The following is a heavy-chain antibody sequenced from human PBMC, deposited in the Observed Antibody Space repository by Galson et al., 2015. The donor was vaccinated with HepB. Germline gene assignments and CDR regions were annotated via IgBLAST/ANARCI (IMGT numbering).Heavy chain of an antibody. Sequence: SVKVSCKASGTMFSGFGTSWVRQAPGHGLEWMGEINPLFGTANYAQKFQGRVTITADRSTSTAYMELSSLRSEETGMYYCATNAARGVFFEFWGQGTLVTGPS. CDR2: INPLFGTA. CDR3: ATNAARGVFFEF. D-gene: IGHD3-10*01. CDR1: GTMFSGFG. J-gene: IGHJ4*02. V-gene: IGHV1-69*06.